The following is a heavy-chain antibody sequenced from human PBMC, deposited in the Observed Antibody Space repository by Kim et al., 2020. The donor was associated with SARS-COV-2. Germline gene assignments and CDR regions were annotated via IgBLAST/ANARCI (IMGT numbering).Heavy chain of an antibody. D-gene: IGHD1-26*01. CDR3: ARCKYSGSYSNWFDP. J-gene: IGHJ5*02. Sequence: ASVKVSCKASGYTFTSYAMHWVRQAPGQRLEWMGCINAGNGNTKYSQKFQGRVTITRDTSASTAYMELSSLRSEDTAVYYCARCKYSGSYSNWFDPWGQGTLVTVSS. V-gene: IGHV1-3*01. CDR2: INAGNGNT. CDR1: GYTFTSYA.